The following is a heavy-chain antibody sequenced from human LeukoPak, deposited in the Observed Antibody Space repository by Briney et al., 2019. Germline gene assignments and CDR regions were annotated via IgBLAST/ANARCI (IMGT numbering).Heavy chain of an antibody. D-gene: IGHD5-24*01. J-gene: IGHJ4*02. CDR3: ARETPRRGETRDGYR. V-gene: IGHV3-7*01. CDR1: GFTFSNYW. Sequence: GGSLRLSCAASGFTFSNYWMNWVRQAPGKGLECLANIKQDGSETYYADSVKGRFTISRDNAKNSLYLQMNSLRAEDTAVYHCARETPRRGETRDGYRWGQGTLVTVSS. CDR2: IKQDGSET.